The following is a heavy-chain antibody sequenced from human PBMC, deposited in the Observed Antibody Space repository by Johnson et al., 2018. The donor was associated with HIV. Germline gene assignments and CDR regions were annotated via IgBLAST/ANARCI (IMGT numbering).Heavy chain of an antibody. CDR2: LTWNSGSV. D-gene: IGHD2-15*01. J-gene: IGHJ3*02. CDR1: GFTFDDYA. Sequence: VQLVESGGGLVQPGRSLRLSCAASGFTFDDYAMHWVRQPPGKGLEWVSGLTWNSGSVAYADSVKGRFTISRDNSKNTLYLQMNSLRAEDTAVYYCAKEQLLRAFDIWGQGTMVTASS. V-gene: IGHV3-9*01. CDR3: AKEQLLRAFDI.